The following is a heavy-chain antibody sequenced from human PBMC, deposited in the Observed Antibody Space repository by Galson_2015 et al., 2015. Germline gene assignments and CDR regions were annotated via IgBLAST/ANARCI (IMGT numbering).Heavy chain of an antibody. Sequence: SLRLSCAASGFTFSSYAMSWVRQAPGKGLEWVSAISGSGGSTYYADSVKGRFTISRDDSKNSLYLQMNSLKTEDTAVYYCARTTMVRGVSFDYWGQGTLVTVSS. D-gene: IGHD3-10*01. CDR2: ISGSGGST. J-gene: IGHJ4*02. V-gene: IGHV3-23*01. CDR1: GFTFSSYA. CDR3: ARTTMVRGVSFDY.